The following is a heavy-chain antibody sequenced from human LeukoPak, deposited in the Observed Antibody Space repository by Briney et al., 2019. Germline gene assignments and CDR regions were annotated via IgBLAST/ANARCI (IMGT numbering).Heavy chain of an antibody. D-gene: IGHD2-15*01. V-gene: IGHV3-7*01. CDR1: GFTHSSYW. CDR2: IKQDGSEK. CDR3: ARWGYCTGGSCYRYDQ. Sequence: GGSLRLSCAASGFTHSSYWMSWVRQAPGKGLGWVANIKQDGSEKYYVDSVRGRFTISRDNAKNSLDLQMNSLRAEDTAVYYCARWGYCTGGSCYRYDQWGQGTLVTVSS. J-gene: IGHJ4*02.